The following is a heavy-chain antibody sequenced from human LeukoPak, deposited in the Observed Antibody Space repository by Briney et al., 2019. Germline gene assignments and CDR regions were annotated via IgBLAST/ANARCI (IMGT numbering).Heavy chain of an antibody. V-gene: IGHV3-30-3*01. J-gene: IGHJ4*02. Sequence: PGGSLRLSCAASGFTFSSYAMHWVRQAPGNGLEWVAVISYDGSNKYYADSVKGRFTISRDNSKNTLYLQMNSLRAEDTAVYYCARDGPELQLVYFDYWGQGTLVTVSS. CDR3: ARDGPELQLVYFDY. CDR2: ISYDGSNK. D-gene: IGHD6-13*01. CDR1: GFTFSSYA.